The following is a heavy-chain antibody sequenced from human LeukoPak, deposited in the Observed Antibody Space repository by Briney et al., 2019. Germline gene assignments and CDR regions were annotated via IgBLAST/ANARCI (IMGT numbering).Heavy chain of an antibody. D-gene: IGHD3-3*01. Sequence: PGGSLRLSCAASGFTFSSYSMNWVRQAPGKGLEWVSSISSSSSYIYYADSVKGRFTISRDNAKNSLYLQMNSLRAEDTAVYYCARDPHTIFGVVSFDLWGRGTLVTVSS. CDR1: GFTFSSYS. J-gene: IGHJ2*01. CDR2: ISSSSSYI. V-gene: IGHV3-21*01. CDR3: ARDPHTIFGVVSFDL.